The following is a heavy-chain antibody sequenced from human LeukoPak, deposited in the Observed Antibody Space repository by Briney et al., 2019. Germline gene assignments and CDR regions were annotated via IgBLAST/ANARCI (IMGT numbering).Heavy chain of an antibody. CDR3: AKDGVAMRFFLCFDS. CDR2: ISGSGGST. D-gene: IGHD2-2*01. J-gene: IGHJ4*02. CDR1: GFTFSSYA. Sequence: QPGGSLRLSCVASGFTFSSYAMSWVRLAPGKGLEWVSGISGSGGSTYYADSVKGRFTISRDNSKNTLYLQMNSLRADDTAVYYCAKDGVAMRFFLCFDSWGQGTLVTVSS. V-gene: IGHV3-23*01.